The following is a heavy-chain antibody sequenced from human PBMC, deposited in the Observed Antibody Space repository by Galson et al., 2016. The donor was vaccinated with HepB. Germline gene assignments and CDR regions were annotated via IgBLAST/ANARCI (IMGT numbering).Heavy chain of an antibody. CDR1: GFTSSNHW. CDR2: ISQDGGKK. CDR3: ARIIRPFAAFDS. D-gene: IGHD3-16*01. V-gene: IGHV3-7*01. J-gene: IGHJ4*02. Sequence: SLRLSCAASGFTSSNHWMSWVRQAPGKGLEWVAGISQDGGKKDYLESVKGRFTISRDNAKYSLYLQMDNLRTEDTAVYYCARIIRPFAAFDSGGQGTLVTVAS.